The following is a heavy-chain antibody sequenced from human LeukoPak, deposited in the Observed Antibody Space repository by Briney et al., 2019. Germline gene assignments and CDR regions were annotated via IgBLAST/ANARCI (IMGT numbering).Heavy chain of an antibody. CDR3: ARGSLGYSC. CDR2: ISYDGSNK. J-gene: IGHJ4*02. D-gene: IGHD5-18*01. CDR1: GFTFSSYA. V-gene: IGHV3-30-3*01. Sequence: PGGSLRLSCAHSGFTFSSYAMHWVRQAPGKGLEWVAVISYDGSNKYYADSVKGRFTISRDNSKNTLYLQMNSLRAEDTAVYYCARGSLGYSCWGQGTLVTVSS.